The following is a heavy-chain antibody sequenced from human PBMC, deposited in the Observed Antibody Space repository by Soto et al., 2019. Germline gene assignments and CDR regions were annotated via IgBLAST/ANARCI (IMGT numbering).Heavy chain of an antibody. CDR2: IYPGDSDT. J-gene: IGHJ6*02. CDR1: GYSFTSYW. V-gene: IGHV5-51*01. CDR3: ARVTTRGHYYYYGMDV. D-gene: IGHD1-26*01. Sequence: GESLKISCKGSGYSFTSYWIGWVRQMPGKGLEWMGIIYPGDSDTRYSPSFQGQVTISADKSISTAYLQWSSLKASDTAMYYCARVTTRGHYYYYGMDVWGQGTTVTVSS.